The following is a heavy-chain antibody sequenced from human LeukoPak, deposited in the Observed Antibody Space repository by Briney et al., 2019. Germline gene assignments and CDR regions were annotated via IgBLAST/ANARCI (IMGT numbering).Heavy chain of an antibody. Sequence: GESLKISCKGSGYSFTSYWIGWVRQAPGKGLEWVAVISYDGSNKYYADSVKGRFTISRDNSKNTLYLQMNSLRAEDTAVYYCATSPDTAMAYFDYWGQGTLVTVSS. D-gene: IGHD5-18*01. CDR3: ATSPDTAMAYFDY. CDR2: ISYDGSNK. V-gene: IGHV3-30*03. CDR1: GYSFTSYW. J-gene: IGHJ4*02.